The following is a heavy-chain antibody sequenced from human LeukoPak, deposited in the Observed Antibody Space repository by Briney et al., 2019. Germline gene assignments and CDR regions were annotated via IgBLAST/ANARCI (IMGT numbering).Heavy chain of an antibody. V-gene: IGHV4-59*08. CDR1: GDSISTYY. CDR3: ARAPNYGGKPFDY. D-gene: IGHD4-23*01. Sequence: LETLSLTCTVSGDSISTYYWSWIRQPPGKGLEWIGYIYYSGNTNYNPSLKSRVTISVDTSKNQFSLKLSSVTAADTAVFYCARAPNYGGKPFDYWGQGTLVTVSS. CDR2: IYYSGNT. J-gene: IGHJ4*02.